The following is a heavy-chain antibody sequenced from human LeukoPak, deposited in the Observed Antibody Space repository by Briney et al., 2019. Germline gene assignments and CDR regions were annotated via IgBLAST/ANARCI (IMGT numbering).Heavy chain of an antibody. V-gene: IGHV1-8*01. J-gene: IGHJ5*02. CDR2: MNPNSGNT. CDR1: GDTFTSYD. Sequence: GASVKVSCKAAGDTFTSYDINGVGQATGQGLEWRGWMNPNSGNTGYAQKFQGRVTMTRNTSISTAYMELSSLRSEDTAVYYCAREISSWFDPWGQGTLVTVSS. CDR3: AREISSWFDP.